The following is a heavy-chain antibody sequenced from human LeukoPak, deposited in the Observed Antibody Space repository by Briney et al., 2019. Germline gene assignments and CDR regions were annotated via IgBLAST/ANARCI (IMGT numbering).Heavy chain of an antibody. CDR3: ARGSYDFWSGYPHFDY. Sequence: SETLSLTCTVSGGSISSYYWSWTRQPPGKGLEWIGYIYYSGSTNYNPSLKSRVTISVDTSKNQFSLKLSSVTAADTAVYYCARGSYDFWSGYPHFDYWGQGTLVTVSS. J-gene: IGHJ4*02. CDR2: IYYSGST. CDR1: GGSISSYY. V-gene: IGHV4-59*12. D-gene: IGHD3-3*01.